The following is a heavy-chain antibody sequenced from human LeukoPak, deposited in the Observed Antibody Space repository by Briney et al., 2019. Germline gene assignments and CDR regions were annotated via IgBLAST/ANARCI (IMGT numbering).Heavy chain of an antibody. J-gene: IGHJ2*01. CDR1: GFALSSYW. CDR2: IKSDGITT. V-gene: IGHV3-74*01. CDR3: ARGVGHYDL. Sequence: GGSLRLSCAASGFALSSYWVHWVRRAPGKGLVWVSRIKSDGITTTYADSVKGRFTISRDNAKNTLYLQMNSLRVDDTAVYYCARGVGHYDLWGRGTLVTVSS. D-gene: IGHD3-10*01.